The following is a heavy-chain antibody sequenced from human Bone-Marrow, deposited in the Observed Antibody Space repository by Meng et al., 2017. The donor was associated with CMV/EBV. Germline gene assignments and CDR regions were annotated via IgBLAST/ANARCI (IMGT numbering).Heavy chain of an antibody. D-gene: IGHD6-13*01. CDR3: ARDSSMDLGDAFDI. CDR2: IYSGGST. J-gene: IGHJ3*02. Sequence: GGSLRLSCAASGFTFSSYSMNWVRQAPGKGLEWVSVIYSGGSTYYADSVKGRFTISRDNSKNTLYLQMNSLRAEDTAVYYCARDSSMDLGDAFDIWGQGTMVTVSS. V-gene: IGHV3-53*01. CDR1: GFTFSSYS.